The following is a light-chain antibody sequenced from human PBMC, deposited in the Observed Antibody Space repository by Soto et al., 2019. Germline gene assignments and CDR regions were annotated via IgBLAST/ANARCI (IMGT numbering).Light chain of an antibody. CDR1: QSVSNN. Sequence: EIVMTQSPATLSVSPGERATLSCRASQSVSNNLAWYQKKPGQAPRLLIYGPSTRATGIPARFSGSGSGTEFTLTFSSLQSEDVAVYYCQQYNSWWRFGQGTRVEVK. V-gene: IGKV3-15*01. CDR3: QQYNSWWR. J-gene: IGKJ1*01. CDR2: GPS.